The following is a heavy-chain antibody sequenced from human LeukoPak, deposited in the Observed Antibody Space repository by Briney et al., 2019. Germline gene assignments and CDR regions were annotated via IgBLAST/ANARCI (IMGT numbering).Heavy chain of an antibody. D-gene: IGHD3-16*02. CDR1: GFTFSSYA. Sequence: GGSLRLSCTASGFTFSSYAMSWVRQAPGKGLEWVSAISGSGGSTYYADSVKGRFTISRDNSKNTLYLQMNSLRAEDTAVYYCARVGLSEFYFDYWGQGTLVTVSS. CDR3: ARVGLSEFYFDY. CDR2: ISGSGGST. J-gene: IGHJ4*02. V-gene: IGHV3-23*01.